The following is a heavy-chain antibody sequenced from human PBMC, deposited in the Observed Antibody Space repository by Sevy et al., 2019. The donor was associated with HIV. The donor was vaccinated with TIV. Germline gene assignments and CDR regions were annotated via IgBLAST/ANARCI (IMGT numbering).Heavy chain of an antibody. Sequence: GGSLRLSCAASGFTFSSYEMSWVRQPPGKGLEWVAYISNGASTIYYVDSVKGRFTISRDNAKNSLYLQMNSLRADDTAVYYCARVGVGYSYGPEDFWGQGTLVTVSS. CDR2: ISNGASTI. J-gene: IGHJ4*02. CDR3: ARVGVGYSYGPEDF. CDR1: GFTFSSYE. V-gene: IGHV3-48*03. D-gene: IGHD5-18*01.